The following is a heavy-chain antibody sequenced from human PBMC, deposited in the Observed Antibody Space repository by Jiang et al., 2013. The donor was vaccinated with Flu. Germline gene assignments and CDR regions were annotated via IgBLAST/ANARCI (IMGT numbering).Heavy chain of an antibody. J-gene: IGHJ2*01. CDR2: ISWNSGSI. Sequence: SGISWNSGSIGYADSVKGRFTISRDNAKNSLYLQMNSLRAEDTAVYYCARYQLLDWYFDLWGRGTLVTVSS. D-gene: IGHD2-2*01. V-gene: IGHV3-9*01. CDR3: ARYQLLDWYFDL.